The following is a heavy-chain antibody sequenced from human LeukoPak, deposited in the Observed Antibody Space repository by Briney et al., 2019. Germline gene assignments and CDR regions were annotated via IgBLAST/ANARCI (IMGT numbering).Heavy chain of an antibody. CDR3: ARDSYYGSGSYFS. CDR2: ISPRGGGT. D-gene: IGHD3-10*01. Sequence: GGSLRLSCAASGFTFRNYGMNWVRQAPGQGLEWLSGISPRGGGTYYAASVKARFTISRDNAQTSLYLQMNCLIGEDTAVYYCARDSYYGSGSYFSWGQGTLVTVSS. V-gene: IGHV3-21*01. J-gene: IGHJ4*02. CDR1: GFTFRNYG.